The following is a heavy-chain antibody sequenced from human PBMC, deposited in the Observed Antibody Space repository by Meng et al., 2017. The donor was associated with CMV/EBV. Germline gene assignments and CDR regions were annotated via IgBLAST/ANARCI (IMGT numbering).Heavy chain of an antibody. J-gene: IGHJ5*02. CDR1: GFTFSSYA. CDR2: ISYDGSNK. V-gene: IGHV3-30*04. Sequence: LSLTCAASGFTFSSYAMHWVRQAPGKGLEWVAVISYDGSNKYYAGSVKGRFTISRDNSKNTLYLQMNSLRAEDTAVYYCARERRDISWFDPWGQGTLVTVSS. D-gene: IGHD2-15*01. CDR3: ARERRDISWFDP.